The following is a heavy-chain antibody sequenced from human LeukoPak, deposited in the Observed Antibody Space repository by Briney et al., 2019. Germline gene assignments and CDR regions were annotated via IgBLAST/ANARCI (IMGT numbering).Heavy chain of an antibody. CDR3: ARASVGYYFDY. J-gene: IGHJ4*02. V-gene: IGHV3-11*04. D-gene: IGHD2-15*01. CDR1: GFTFSDYY. Sequence: GGSLRLSCAASGFTFSDYYMTWIRQTPGKGLEGVSYISISGTTTFYVDSVKGRFTISRDNTKNSLYLQMNSLRAEDTAVYYCARASVGYYFDYWGQGTLVTVSS. CDR2: ISISGTTT.